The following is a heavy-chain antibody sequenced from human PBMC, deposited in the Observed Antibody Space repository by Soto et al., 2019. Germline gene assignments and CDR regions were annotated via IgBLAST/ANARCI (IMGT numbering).Heavy chain of an antibody. J-gene: IGHJ6*02. V-gene: IGHV1-69*01. CDR1: GGTFSSYA. D-gene: IGHD2-2*01. Sequence: QVQLVQSGAEVKKPGSSVKVSCKASGGTFSSYAISWVRQAPGQGLEWMGGIIPIFGTANYAQKFQGRVTITADESTSTAYMGLSSLRSEATAVYYCARLGYCSSTSCYPYYYGMDVWGQGTTVTVSS. CDR2: IIPIFGTA. CDR3: ARLGYCSSTSCYPYYYGMDV.